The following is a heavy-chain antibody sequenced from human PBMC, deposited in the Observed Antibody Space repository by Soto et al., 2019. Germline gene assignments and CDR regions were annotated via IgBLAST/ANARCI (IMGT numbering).Heavy chain of an antibody. CDR2: IIPIFGTA. CDR3: AREDSSSPDGDNWFDP. CDR1: GGTFSSYA. V-gene: IGHV1-69*01. Sequence: QVQLVQSGAEVKKPGSSVKVSCKASGGTFSSYAISWVRQAPGQELEWMGGIIPIFGTANYAQKFQGRVTITADESTSTAYMELSSLRSEDTAVYYCAREDSSSPDGDNWFDPWGQGTLVTVSS. J-gene: IGHJ5*02. D-gene: IGHD6-6*01.